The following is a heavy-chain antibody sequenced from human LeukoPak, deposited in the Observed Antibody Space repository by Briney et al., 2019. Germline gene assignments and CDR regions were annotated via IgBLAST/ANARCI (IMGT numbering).Heavy chain of an antibody. CDR2: IYYSGST. J-gene: IGHJ3*02. CDR3: ASPRLRFLEWLHAFDI. Sequence: PSEILSLTCAVSGGSISSNSYYWGWIRQPPGKGLEWIGSIYYSGSTYYNPSLKSRVTISVDTSKNQFSLKLSSVTAADTAVYYCASPRLRFLEWLHAFDIWGQGTMVTVSS. D-gene: IGHD3-3*01. CDR1: GGSISSNSYY. V-gene: IGHV4-39*07.